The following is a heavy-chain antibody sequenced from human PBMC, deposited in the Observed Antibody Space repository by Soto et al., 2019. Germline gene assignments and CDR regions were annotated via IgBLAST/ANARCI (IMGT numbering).Heavy chain of an antibody. J-gene: IGHJ6*03. CDR2: INPNSGGT. CDR3: ARGQDYYGSGSYGYYYMDV. CDR1: GYTFTGYY. V-gene: IGHV1-2*04. Sequence: GASVKVSCKASGYTFTGYYMHWVRQAPGQGLEWMGWINPNSGGTNYAQKFQGWVTMTRDTSISTAYMELGRLRSDDTAVYYCARGQDYYGSGSYGYYYMDVWGKGTTVTVSS. D-gene: IGHD3-10*01.